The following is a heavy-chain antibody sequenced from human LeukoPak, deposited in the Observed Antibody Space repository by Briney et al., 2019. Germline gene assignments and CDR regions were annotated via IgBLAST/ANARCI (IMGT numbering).Heavy chain of an antibody. CDR2: IYSGGST. J-gene: IGHJ4*02. D-gene: IGHD1-1*01. Sequence: GGSLRLSCAASGFTVSSNYMSWVRQAPGKGLEWVSVIYSGGSTYYADSVKGRFTISRDNSKNTLYLQMNSLRAEDTAVYYCARDLGQAWNYVVYWGQGTLVTVSS. V-gene: IGHV3-66*02. CDR1: GFTVSSNY. CDR3: ARDLGQAWNYVVY.